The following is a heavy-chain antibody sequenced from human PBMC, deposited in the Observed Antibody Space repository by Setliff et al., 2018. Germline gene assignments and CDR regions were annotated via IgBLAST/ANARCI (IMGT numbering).Heavy chain of an antibody. D-gene: IGHD2-15*01. CDR1: GLSISGEYY. J-gene: IGHJ4*02. Sequence: ASETLSLTCAVSGLSISGEYYWGWIRQPPGGGPEWIAIIYHDGRAYYSTSLKSRVNLSLDMSKTQFSLHLNSVTAADTAVYYCMRQVGGGLWYFDYWGRGILVTVSS. V-gene: IGHV4-38-2*01. CDR3: MRQVGGGLWYFDY. CDR2: IYHDGRA.